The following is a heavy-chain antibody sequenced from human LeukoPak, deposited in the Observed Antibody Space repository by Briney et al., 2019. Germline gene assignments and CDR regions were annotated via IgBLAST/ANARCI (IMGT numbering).Heavy chain of an antibody. V-gene: IGHV3-7*01. CDR2: IKQDGSEK. CDR1: GFTFSSYW. CDR3: ARDDILTGYVLDY. D-gene: IGHD3-9*01. Sequence: PGGSLRLSCAASGFTFSSYWMSWVRQAPGKVLEWVANIKQDGSEKYYVDSVKGRFTISRDNAKNSLYLQMNSLRAEDTAVYYCARDDILTGYVLDYWGQGTLVTVSS. J-gene: IGHJ4*02.